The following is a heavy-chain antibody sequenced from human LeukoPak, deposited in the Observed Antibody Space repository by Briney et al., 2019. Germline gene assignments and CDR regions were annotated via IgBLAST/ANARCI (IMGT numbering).Heavy chain of an antibody. CDR3: ARVLHKRNYDSSTYYGY. CDR2: ISSTSSTI. Sequence: GGSLRLSCAASGFIFGSYSMNWVRQAPGKGLEWVSYISSTSSTIYYADSVKGRFTISRDNAKNSLYLQMNSLRAEDTAVYYCARVLHKRNYDSSTYYGYWGQGTLVTVSS. J-gene: IGHJ4*02. V-gene: IGHV3-48*01. D-gene: IGHD3-22*01. CDR1: GFIFGSYS.